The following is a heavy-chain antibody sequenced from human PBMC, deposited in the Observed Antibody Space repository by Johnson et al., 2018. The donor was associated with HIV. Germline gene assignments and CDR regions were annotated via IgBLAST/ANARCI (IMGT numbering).Heavy chain of an antibody. J-gene: IGHJ3*02. D-gene: IGHD3-3*01. Sequence: VQVVESGGGVVQPGRSLRLSCAASGFTFSSYRMHWVRQAPGKGLEWVAVIWYDGSNKYYADSVKGRFTISRDNSKNTLYLQMNSLRAEDTAVYYCAKQLYDLNYDFWSGYPIWGQGTMVTVSS. CDR1: GFTFSSYR. V-gene: IGHV3-33*06. CDR2: IWYDGSNK. CDR3: AKQLYDLNYDFWSGYPI.